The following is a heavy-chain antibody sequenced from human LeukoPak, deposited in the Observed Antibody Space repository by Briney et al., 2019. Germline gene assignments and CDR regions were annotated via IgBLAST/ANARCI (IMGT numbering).Heavy chain of an antibody. CDR2: INHSGST. CDR3: ARGRDSSSSLGYYYYYMDV. CDR1: GFTFSSYW. V-gene: IGHV4-34*01. J-gene: IGHJ6*03. D-gene: IGHD6-6*01. Sequence: GSLRLSCAASGFTFSSYWMSWVRQAPGKGLEWIGEINHSGSTNYNPSLKSRVTISVDTSKNQFSLKLSSVTAADTAVYYCARGRDSSSSLGYYYYYMDVWGKGTTVTVSS.